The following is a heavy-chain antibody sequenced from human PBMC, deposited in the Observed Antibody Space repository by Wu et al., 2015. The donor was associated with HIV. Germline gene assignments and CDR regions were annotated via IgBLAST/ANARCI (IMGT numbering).Heavy chain of an antibody. J-gene: IGHJ3*02. CDR3: ARRPDALDGYNFQYHTKMSFDI. V-gene: IGHV1-69*12. CDR1: GGTFNSYA. Sequence: QVQLVQSGAEVKKPGSSVKVSCKASGGTFNSYAISWVRQAPGQGLEWMGGIIPIFGTANYAQKFQGRVTITADESTSTAYMELSSLRSEDTAVYYCARRPDALDGYNFQYHTKMSFDIWGQGTMVTSLQ. CDR2: IIPIFGTA. D-gene: IGHD5-24*01.